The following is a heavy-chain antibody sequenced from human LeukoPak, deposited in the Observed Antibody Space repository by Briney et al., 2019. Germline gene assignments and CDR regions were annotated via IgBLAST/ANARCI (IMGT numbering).Heavy chain of an antibody. CDR3: TRFFGNYQAFDY. V-gene: IGHV3-30*03. Sequence: PGGSLRLSCAASGFTFSSYAMSWVRQAPGKGLEWVAVISYDGSNKYYADSVKGRFTISRDNSKNTLYLQMNSLRAEDTAVYYCTRFFGNYQAFDYWGQGTLITVSS. CDR2: ISYDGSNK. CDR1: GFTFSSYA. J-gene: IGHJ4*02. D-gene: IGHD4-11*01.